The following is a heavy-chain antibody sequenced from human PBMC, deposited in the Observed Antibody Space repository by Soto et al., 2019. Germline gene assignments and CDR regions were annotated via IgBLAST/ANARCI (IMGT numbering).Heavy chain of an antibody. Sequence: GGSLRLSCAASGFTFSSYSMNWVRQAPGKGLEWVSSISSSSSYIYYADSVKGRFTISRDNAKNSLYLQMNSLRAEDTAVYYCASHPNLPMGANWGQGTLVTVSS. CDR2: ISSSSSYI. CDR3: ASHPNLPMGAN. D-gene: IGHD3-16*01. J-gene: IGHJ4*02. V-gene: IGHV3-21*01. CDR1: GFTFSSYS.